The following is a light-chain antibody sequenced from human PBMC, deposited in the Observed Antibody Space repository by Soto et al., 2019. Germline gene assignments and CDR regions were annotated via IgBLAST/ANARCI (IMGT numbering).Light chain of an antibody. CDR2: AAS. J-gene: IGKJ1*01. CDR3: QQYNNWPLT. V-gene: IGKV3-15*01. CDR1: QSISRN. Sequence: EVVMRQSPATLSVSPGERATLSCRASQSISRNLAWYQQKPGQAPRLLIYAASTRATGLPARFSGSGSGTEFTLTISSLQSEDFAVYSCQQYNNWPLTFGQGTKVDIK.